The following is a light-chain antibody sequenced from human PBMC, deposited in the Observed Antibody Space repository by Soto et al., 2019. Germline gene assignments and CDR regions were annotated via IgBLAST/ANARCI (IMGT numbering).Light chain of an antibody. V-gene: IGLV2-14*01. CDR1: SSDVGGYNY. Sequence: QSALTQPASVSGSPGQSITISCTGTSSDVGGYNYVSWYQQHPGKAPKLMIYDVSNRPSGVSNRVSGSKSGNTASLTISALQAEDEADYYCISYTSSSTPFVFGTGTKVTVL. CDR3: ISYTSSSTPFV. CDR2: DVS. J-gene: IGLJ1*01.